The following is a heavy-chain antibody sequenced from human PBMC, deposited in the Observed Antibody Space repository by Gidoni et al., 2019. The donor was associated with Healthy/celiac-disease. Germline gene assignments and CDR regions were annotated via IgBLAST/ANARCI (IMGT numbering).Heavy chain of an antibody. D-gene: IGHD3-10*01. CDR1: GGSFSGYY. Sequence: QVQLQQWGAGLLKPSETLSLTCAVYGGSFSGYYWRWIRQPPGKGLEWIGEINHSGSTNYTPSLKSRVTISVDTSKNQFSLKLSSVTAADTAVYYCARGCRLWFRELLYRTSLYNWFDPWGQGTLVTVSS. CDR3: ARGCRLWFRELLYRTSLYNWFDP. CDR2: INHSGST. V-gene: IGHV4-34*01. J-gene: IGHJ5*02.